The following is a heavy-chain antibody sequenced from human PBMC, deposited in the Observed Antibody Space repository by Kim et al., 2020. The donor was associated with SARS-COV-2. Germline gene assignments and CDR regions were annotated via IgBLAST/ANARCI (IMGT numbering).Heavy chain of an antibody. CDR3: ARSDYDYVSPAGVSFGY. D-gene: IGHD3-16*01. CDR1: GGSISSYY. CDR2: IYYSGST. J-gene: IGHJ4*02. Sequence: SETLSLTCTVSGGSISSYYWSWIRQPPGKGLEWIGYIYYSGSTNYNPSLKSRVTISVDTSKNQFSLKLSSVTAADTAVYYCARSDYDYVSPAGVSFGYWGQGTLVTVSS. V-gene: IGHV4-59*01.